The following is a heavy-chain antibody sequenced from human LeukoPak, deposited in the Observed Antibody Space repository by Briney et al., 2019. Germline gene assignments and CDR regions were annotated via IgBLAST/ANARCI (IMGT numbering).Heavy chain of an antibody. CDR3: ARAEWFGELLAH. J-gene: IGHJ4*02. CDR1: GYTFIAYY. D-gene: IGHD3-10*01. CDR2: INPNSGGT. Sequence: ASVKVSCKASGYTFIAYYMHWVRQAPGQGLEWMGWINPNSGGTNYAQKFQGRVTMTRDTSISTAYMELSRLRSDDTAVYYCARAEWFGELLAHWGQGTLVTVSS. V-gene: IGHV1-2*02.